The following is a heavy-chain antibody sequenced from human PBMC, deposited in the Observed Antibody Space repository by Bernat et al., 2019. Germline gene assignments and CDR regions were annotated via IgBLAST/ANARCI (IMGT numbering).Heavy chain of an antibody. V-gene: IGHV4-38-2*01. CDR2: IYHSGST. CDR3: ARGYGDYSSMYLDY. J-gene: IGHJ4*02. CDR1: AYSISSGYY. Sequence: VQLQDSGPGLVKPSDTLSLTYGLSAYSISSGYYWAWIRQPPGKGLEWIGSIYHSGSTYYNPSLQHRVTVSVDRSKNQFSVKQSPVQVAQADVYYCARGYGDYSSMYLDYWGQAALVTVSS. D-gene: IGHD4-17*01.